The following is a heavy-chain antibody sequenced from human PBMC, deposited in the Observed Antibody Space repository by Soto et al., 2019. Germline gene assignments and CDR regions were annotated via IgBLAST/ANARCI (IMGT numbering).Heavy chain of an antibody. J-gene: IGHJ4*02. Sequence: SETLSLTCTVSGGSISNYYWGWIRQPPGKGLEWIGYIYYSGGATYNPSLNSRATISVDTSKNQCSLNLSSVTAADTAVYYCARMGSGWYAPMDFWGQGTLVTVSS. D-gene: IGHD6-19*01. CDR1: GGSISNYY. V-gene: IGHV4-59*01. CDR3: ARMGSGWYAPMDF. CDR2: IYYSGGA.